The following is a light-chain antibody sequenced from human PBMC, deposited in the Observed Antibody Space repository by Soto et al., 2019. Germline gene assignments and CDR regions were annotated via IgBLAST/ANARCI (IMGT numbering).Light chain of an antibody. J-gene: IGLJ3*02. Sequence: QSALTQPPSASGSPGQSVTISCTGTSSDVGGYNFVSWYQQHPGKVPKTMIYEVSKRPSGVPDRFPGSKSGNTASLTVSGLQAEDEADYYCSSFGGGNKVLFGGGTKLTVL. V-gene: IGLV2-8*01. CDR3: SSFGGGNKVL. CDR2: EVS. CDR1: SSDVGGYNF.